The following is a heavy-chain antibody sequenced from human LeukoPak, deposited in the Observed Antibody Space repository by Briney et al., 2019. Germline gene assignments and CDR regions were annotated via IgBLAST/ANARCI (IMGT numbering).Heavy chain of an antibody. CDR1: GFTFSSYA. D-gene: IGHD4-17*01. Sequence: GGSLRLSCAASGFTFSSYAMSWVRQAPGKGLEWVSAISGSGGSTYYADSVKGRFTISRDNSKNTLYLQMNSLRAEDTAVYYCAKDPTYRATVTTGDYFDYWGQGTLFTVSS. CDR3: AKDPTYRATVTTGDYFDY. V-gene: IGHV3-23*01. CDR2: ISGSGGST. J-gene: IGHJ4*02.